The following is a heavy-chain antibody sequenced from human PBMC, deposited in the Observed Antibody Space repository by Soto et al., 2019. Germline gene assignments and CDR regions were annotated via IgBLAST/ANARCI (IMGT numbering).Heavy chain of an antibody. J-gene: IGHJ4*02. D-gene: IGHD2-8*01. CDR2: IWYDGSSK. CDR3: ARGYCTNGVCYRGFDY. Sequence: PGGSLRLSCAASGFTFSSYGMHWVRQAPGKGLEWVAVIWYDGSSKNYADSVKGRFTISRDNSKNTLYLQMNSLRAEDTAVYYCARGYCTNGVCYRGFDYWGQGTLVTVSS. V-gene: IGHV3-33*01. CDR1: GFTFSSYG.